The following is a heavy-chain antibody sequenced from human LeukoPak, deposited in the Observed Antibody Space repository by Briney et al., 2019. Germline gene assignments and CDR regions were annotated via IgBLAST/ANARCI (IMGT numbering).Heavy chain of an antibody. CDR2: ISSSSSYI. CDR3: ARPVAGTIPYYYYGMDV. V-gene: IGHV3-21*01. CDR1: GFTFSSYS. Sequence: GGSLRLSCAASGFTFSSYSMNWVRQAPGKGLEWVSSISSSSSYIYYADSVKGRFTISRDNARNSLYLQMNSLRAEDTAVYYRARPVAGTIPYYYYGMDVWGQGTTVTVSS. D-gene: IGHD6-19*01. J-gene: IGHJ6*02.